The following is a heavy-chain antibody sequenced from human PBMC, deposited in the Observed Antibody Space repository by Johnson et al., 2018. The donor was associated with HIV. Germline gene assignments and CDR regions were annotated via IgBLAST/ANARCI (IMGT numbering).Heavy chain of an antibody. CDR1: GFTFSNAW. V-gene: IGHV3-15*01. CDR3: TRLPSGYSRDAFDI. Sequence: HLVESGGGLVKPGGSLRLSCVASGFTFSNAWMHWVRQAPGKGLEWVGRILSKTHGGSADYAAPVKGRFTISRDDSKNSVYLQMNSLKTEDTAVYYCTRLPSGYSRDAFDIWGQGTMVTVSS. CDR2: ILSKTHGGSA. J-gene: IGHJ3*02. D-gene: IGHD5-18*01.